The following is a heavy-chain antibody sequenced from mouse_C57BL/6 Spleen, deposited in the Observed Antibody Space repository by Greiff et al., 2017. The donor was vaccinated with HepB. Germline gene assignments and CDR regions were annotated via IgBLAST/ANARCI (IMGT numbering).Heavy chain of an antibody. CDR2: ISSGSSTI. D-gene: IGHD1-1*01. J-gene: IGHJ4*01. Sequence: VQLKESGGGLVKPGGSLKLSCAASGFTFSDYGMHWVRQAPEKGLEWVAYISSGSSTIYYADTVKGRFTISRDNAKNTLFLQMTSLRSEDTAMYYCARQGYYGSSYPHYDAMDYWGQGTSVTVSS. V-gene: IGHV5-17*01. CDR3: ARQGYYGSSYPHYDAMDY. CDR1: GFTFSDYG.